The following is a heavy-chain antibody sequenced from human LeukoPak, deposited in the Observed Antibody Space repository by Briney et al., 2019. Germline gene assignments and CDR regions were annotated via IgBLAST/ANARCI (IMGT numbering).Heavy chain of an antibody. CDR2: ISAYNGNT. CDR1: GYTFTSYG. D-gene: IGHD2-2*01. CDR3: ARVSVVPAARYNWFDP. J-gene: IGHJ5*02. V-gene: IGHV1-18*01. Sequence: ASAKVSCKASGYTFTSYGISWVRQAPGQGLEWMGWISAYNGNTNYAQKLQGRVTMTTDTSTSTAYMELRSLRSDDTAVYYCARVSVVPAARYNWFDPWGQGTLVTVSS.